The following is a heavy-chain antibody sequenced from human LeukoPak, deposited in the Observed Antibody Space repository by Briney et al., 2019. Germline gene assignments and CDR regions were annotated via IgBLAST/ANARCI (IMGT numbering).Heavy chain of an antibody. J-gene: IGHJ6*03. CDR2: ISYDGSNK. CDR3: ARRYCSSTSCYKPIHYYYYRDV. D-gene: IGHD2-2*02. CDR1: GFTFSSYA. Sequence: GGSLRLSCAASGFTFSSYAMHWVRQAPGKGLEWVAVISYDGSNKYYADSVKGRFTISRDNSKNTLYLQMNSLRAEDTAVYYCARRYCSSTSCYKPIHYYYYRDVGGKGTTATVSS. V-gene: IGHV3-30-3*01.